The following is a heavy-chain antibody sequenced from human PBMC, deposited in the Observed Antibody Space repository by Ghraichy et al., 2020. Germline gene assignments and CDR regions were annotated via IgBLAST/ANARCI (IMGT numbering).Heavy chain of an antibody. CDR2: IGAYNGNT. D-gene: IGHD2-15*01. CDR3: ARSLRGADIVVVVAATTRGSYYFDY. J-gene: IGHJ4*02. Sequence: ASVKVSCKASGYTFTSYGISWVRQAPGQGLEWMGWIGAYNGNTNYAQKLQGRVTMTTDTSTSTAYMELRSLRSDDTAVYYCARSLRGADIVVVVAATTRGSYYFDYWGQGTLVTVSS. CDR1: GYTFTSYG. V-gene: IGHV1-18*01.